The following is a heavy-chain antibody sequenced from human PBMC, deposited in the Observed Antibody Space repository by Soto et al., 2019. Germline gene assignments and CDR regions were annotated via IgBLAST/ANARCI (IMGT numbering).Heavy chain of an antibody. D-gene: IGHD3-3*01. CDR1: GFTFSSYS. Sequence: GGSLRLSCAASGFTFSSYSMNWVRQAPGKGLEWVSSISSSSSYIYYADSVKGRFTISRDNAKNSLYLQMNSLRAEDTAVYYCARDQDELRFLEWLLILDVWGQGTTVTVSS. V-gene: IGHV3-21*01. J-gene: IGHJ6*02. CDR2: ISSSSSYI. CDR3: ARDQDELRFLEWLLILDV.